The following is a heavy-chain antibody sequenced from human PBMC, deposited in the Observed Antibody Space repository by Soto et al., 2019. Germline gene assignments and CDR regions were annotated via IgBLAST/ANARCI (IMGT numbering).Heavy chain of an antibody. J-gene: IGHJ6*03. D-gene: IGHD4-17*01. Sequence: EVQLVESGGGLVKPGGSLRLSCAASGFTFSSYSMNWVRQAPGKGLEWVSSISSSSSYIYYADSVKGRFTISRDNAKNSLYLQMNSLRAEDTAVYYCARDSLYGDPTRYYYYMDVWGKGTTVTVSS. CDR2: ISSSSSYI. V-gene: IGHV3-21*01. CDR1: GFTFSSYS. CDR3: ARDSLYGDPTRYYYYMDV.